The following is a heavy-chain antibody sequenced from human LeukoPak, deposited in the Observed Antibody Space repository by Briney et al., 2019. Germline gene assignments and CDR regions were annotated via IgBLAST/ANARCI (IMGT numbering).Heavy chain of an antibody. V-gene: IGHV4-59*12. CDR2: IYYTGTT. CDR3: AGEAAAADLDY. D-gene: IGHD6-25*01. CDR1: GGSINSYY. J-gene: IGHJ4*02. Sequence: SETLSLTCTVSGGSINSYYWSWIRQPPWKGLEWIGFIYYTGTTTYNPSLKSRVTVSLDTSKNQFSLKLTSVTAADTGVYYCAGEAAAADLDYWGQGTLVTVSS.